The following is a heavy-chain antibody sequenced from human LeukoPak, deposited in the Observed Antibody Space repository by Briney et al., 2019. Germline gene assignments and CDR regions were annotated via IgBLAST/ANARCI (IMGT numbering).Heavy chain of an antibody. J-gene: IGHJ4*02. CDR3: AKVVRGIAVAGMIDY. Sequence: GGSLRLSCAASGFTFSTYAVNWVRQAPGKGLEWVSAISTSGGRTYYADSVKGRFTISRDNSKNTLYLQMNSLRAEDTAVYYCAKVVRGIAVAGMIDYWGQGTLVTVSS. CDR2: ISTSGGRT. D-gene: IGHD6-19*01. CDR1: GFTFSTYA. V-gene: IGHV3-23*01.